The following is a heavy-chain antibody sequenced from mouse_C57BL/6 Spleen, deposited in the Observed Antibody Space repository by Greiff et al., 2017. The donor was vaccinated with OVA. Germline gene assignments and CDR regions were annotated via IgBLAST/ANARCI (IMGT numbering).Heavy chain of an antibody. CDR1: GYAFSSYW. D-gene: IGHD1-1*01. J-gene: IGHJ1*03. Sequence: VQLQESGAELVKPGASVKISCKASGYAFSSYWMNWVKQRPGKGLEWIGQIYPGDGDTNYNGKFKGKATLTADKSSSTAYMQLSSLTSEDSAVYFCARGGDYYGSSHWHFDVWGTGTTVTVSS. CDR2: IYPGDGDT. V-gene: IGHV1-80*01. CDR3: ARGGDYYGSSHWHFDV.